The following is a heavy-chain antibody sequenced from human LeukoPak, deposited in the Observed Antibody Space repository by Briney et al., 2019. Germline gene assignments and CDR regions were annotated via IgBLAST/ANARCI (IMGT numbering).Heavy chain of an antibody. CDR1: GGSFSGYS. J-gene: IGHJ4*02. CDR3: AGAHYRGYGGSDY. D-gene: IGHD5-12*01. CDR2: INHSGST. Sequence: SETLSLTCAVYGGSFSGYSWSWIRQPPGKGLEWIGEINHSGSTYYNPSLKSRVTISVDMSKNQFYLKLTSVTAADTAVYYCAGAHYRGYGGSDYWGQGTLVTVSS. V-gene: IGHV4-34*01.